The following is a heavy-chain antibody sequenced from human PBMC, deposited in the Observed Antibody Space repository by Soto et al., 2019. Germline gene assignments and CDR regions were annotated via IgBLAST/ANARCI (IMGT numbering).Heavy chain of an antibody. CDR3: AKGGSGLFDY. CDR2: ISRSSGST. D-gene: IGHD5-12*01. Sequence: GGSLRLSCAASGFTFSSYGMSWVRQAPGKGLEWVSGISRSSGSTIYGDSVKGRFTISRDNSKNTLYLQMNSLRAEDTAVYYCAKGGSGLFDYWGQGTLVTVSS. CDR1: GFTFSSYG. V-gene: IGHV3-23*01. J-gene: IGHJ4*02.